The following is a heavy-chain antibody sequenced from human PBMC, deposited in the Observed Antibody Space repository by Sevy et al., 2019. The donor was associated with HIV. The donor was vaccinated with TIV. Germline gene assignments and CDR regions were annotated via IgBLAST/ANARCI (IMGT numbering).Heavy chain of an antibody. CDR2: IYHSGST. V-gene: IGHV4-38-2*01. Sequence: SETLSLTCAVSGYSISSGYYWGWIRQPPGKGLEWIGSIYHSGSTYYNPSLKSRVTISVDTSKNQFSLKLSSVTAADTAVYYCASTRYCSSTSCQFDLWGRGTLVTVSS. CDR3: ASTRYCSSTSCQFDL. J-gene: IGHJ2*01. CDR1: GYSISSGYY. D-gene: IGHD2-2*01.